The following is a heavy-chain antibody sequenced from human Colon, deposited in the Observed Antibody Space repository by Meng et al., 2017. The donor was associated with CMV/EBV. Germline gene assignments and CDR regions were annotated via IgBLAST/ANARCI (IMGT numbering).Heavy chain of an antibody. CDR1: GGSVCVSN. Sequence: QIKTWVPTLLTTLETLSLSCVVCGGSVCVSNWSWIRQSQGKGLEWIGEKNQSGSTTYNPSLKSRVTVSVDTSKNQFSLRVTSVTAADSALYYCAREAGPFFGVIVYDSWGQGTLVTVSS. D-gene: IGHD3-3*01. CDR2: KNQSGST. CDR3: AREAGPFFGVIVYDS. V-gene: IGHV4-34*01. J-gene: IGHJ4*02.